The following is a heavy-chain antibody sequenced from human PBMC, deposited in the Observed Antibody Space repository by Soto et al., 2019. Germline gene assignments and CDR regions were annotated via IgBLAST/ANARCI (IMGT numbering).Heavy chain of an antibody. D-gene: IGHD3-3*01. CDR1: GGSISSYY. CDR3: ARDLVNDFWSGYYSPGHYYYGRDV. CDR2: IYTSGST. Sequence: PSETLSLTCTVSGGSISSYYWSWIRQPAGKGLEWIGRIYTSGSTNYNPSLKSRVTMSVDTSKNQFSLKLSSVTAADTAVYYCARDLVNDFWSGYYSPGHYYYGRDVSGTATKEPVSS. V-gene: IGHV4-4*07. J-gene: IGHJ6*04.